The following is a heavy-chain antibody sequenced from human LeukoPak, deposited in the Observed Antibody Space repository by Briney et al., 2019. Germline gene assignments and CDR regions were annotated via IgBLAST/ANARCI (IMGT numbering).Heavy chain of an antibody. CDR2: IYYSGST. D-gene: IGHD2-15*01. V-gene: IGHV4-39*01. CDR1: GGSISSSSYY. J-gene: IGHJ6*03. CDR3: ATLPGYYYYMDV. Sequence: PSETLSLTCTVSGGSISSSSYYWGWIRQPPGKGLEWIGSIYYSGSTYYNPSLKSRVTISVDTSKNQFSLKLSSVTAADTAVYYCATLPGYYYYMDVWGKGTTVTVSS.